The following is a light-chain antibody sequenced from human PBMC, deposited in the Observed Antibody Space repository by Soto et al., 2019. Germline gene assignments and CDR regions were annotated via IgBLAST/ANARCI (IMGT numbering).Light chain of an antibody. V-gene: IGKV3-20*01. Sequence: EVVVTQSPGTLSLSLGERATLSCRASQTVYSNYLAWYQQKPGQAPRLLIYGASNRATGIPDGFSGSGSGTDFTLTISRLEPEDFAVYYCQQYGSQSWTFGQGTKVEVK. CDR2: GAS. J-gene: IGKJ1*01. CDR3: QQYGSQSWT. CDR1: QTVYSNY.